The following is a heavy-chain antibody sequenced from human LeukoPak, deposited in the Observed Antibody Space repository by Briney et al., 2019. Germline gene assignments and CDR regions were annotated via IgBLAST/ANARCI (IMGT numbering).Heavy chain of an antibody. CDR1: GYTFTTYG. V-gene: IGHV1-18*01. Sequence: ASVKVSCKASGYTFTTYGITWVRQAPGQGLEWMGWISAYNGNTNYAQKLQGRVTMTTDTSTSTAYMELRSPRSDDTAVYYCARGHWEGSGSYYHDQDSWGQGTLVTVSS. J-gene: IGHJ4*02. D-gene: IGHD3-10*01. CDR2: ISAYNGNT. CDR3: ARGHWEGSGSYYHDQDS.